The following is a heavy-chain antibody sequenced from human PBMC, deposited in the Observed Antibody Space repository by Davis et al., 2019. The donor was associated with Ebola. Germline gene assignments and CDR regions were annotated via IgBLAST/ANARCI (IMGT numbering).Heavy chain of an antibody. CDR1: GFTFSSYS. CDR3: ARDDDRMATYLSYYYYGMDV. Sequence: GESLKISCAASGFTFSSYSMNWVRQAPGKGLEWVSSISSSSSYIYYADSVKGRFTISRDNAKNSLYLQMNSLRAEDTAVYYCARDDDRMATYLSYYYYGMDVWGQGTTVTVSS. V-gene: IGHV3-21*01. CDR2: ISSSSSYI. J-gene: IGHJ6*02. D-gene: IGHD5-24*01.